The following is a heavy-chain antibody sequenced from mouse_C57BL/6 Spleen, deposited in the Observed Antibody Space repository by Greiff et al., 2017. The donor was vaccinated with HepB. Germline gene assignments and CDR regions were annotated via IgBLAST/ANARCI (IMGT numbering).Heavy chain of an antibody. J-gene: IGHJ4*01. CDR3: ARDYGSRREAMDY. Sequence: EVKLMESGPVLVKPGASVKMSCKASGYTFTDYYMNWVKQSHGKSLEWIGVINPYNGGTSYNQKFKCKATLTVDKSSSTAYMELNSLTSEDSAVYYCARDYGSRREAMDYWGQGTSVTVSS. D-gene: IGHD1-1*01. CDR1: GYTFTDYY. V-gene: IGHV1-19*01. CDR2: INPYNGGT.